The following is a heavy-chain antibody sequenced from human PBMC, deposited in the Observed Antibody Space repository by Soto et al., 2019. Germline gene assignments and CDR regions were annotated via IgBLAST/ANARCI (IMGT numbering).Heavy chain of an antibody. D-gene: IGHD1-26*01. Sequence: QITLRQSGPTRVRPTQPLTLTCNFSGFSLSSSGVGVGWIRQPPGKAPEWLVVIYWDDDKRYSPSLKSRLTTTKQTAKTQGVLTMTNMDPLDTATYYCAHRALYSGSYWDGGYLDAWGPGTPVTVSP. CDR3: AHRALYSGSYWDGGYLDA. CDR2: IYWDDDK. CDR1: GFSLSSSGVG. J-gene: IGHJ5*02. V-gene: IGHV2-5*02.